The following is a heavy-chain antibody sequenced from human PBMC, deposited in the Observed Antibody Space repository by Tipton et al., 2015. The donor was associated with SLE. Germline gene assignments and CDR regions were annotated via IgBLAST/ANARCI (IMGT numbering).Heavy chain of an antibody. V-gene: IGHV4-59*01. CDR3: ASPPGRAAFDI. J-gene: IGHJ3*02. D-gene: IGHD2-15*01. CDR2: IYYSGST. Sequence: TLSLTCTVSGGSISSYYWSWIRQPPGKGLEWIGYIYYSGSTNYNPSLKSRVTISVDTSKNQFSLKLSSVTAADTAVYYCASPPGRAAFDIWGQGTMVTVSS. CDR1: GGSISSYY.